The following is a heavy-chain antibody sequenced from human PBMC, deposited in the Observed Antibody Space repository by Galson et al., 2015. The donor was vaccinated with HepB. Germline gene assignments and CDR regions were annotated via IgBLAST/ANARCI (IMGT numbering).Heavy chain of an antibody. V-gene: IGHV3-23*01. D-gene: IGHD5-24*01. CDR1: GFTSSNCA. Sequence: SLRLSCAASGFTSSNCAMSWVRQAPGKGLEWVSHISGTGSSTYYADSVQGRFTISRDNSKNTLSLQMNSLRADDTALYYCARDGYNFIPFDSWGQGTLVTVSS. CDR2: ISGTGSST. CDR3: ARDGYNFIPFDS. J-gene: IGHJ5*01.